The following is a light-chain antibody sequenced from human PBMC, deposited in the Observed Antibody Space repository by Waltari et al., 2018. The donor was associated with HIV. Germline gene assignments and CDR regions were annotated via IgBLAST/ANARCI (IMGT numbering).Light chain of an antibody. CDR3: SSYTSSNTFVV. CDR2: EVS. V-gene: IGLV2-18*02. CDR1: SSDVGNYNR. J-gene: IGLJ2*01. Sequence: QSALTQPPSVSGSPGQSVTISCTGTSSDVGNYNRVSWYQQPPRSAPKLMIYEVSNRPSGVPRRFSGSKSGNTASLTISGLQAEDEADYYCSSYTSSNTFVVFGGGTKLTVL.